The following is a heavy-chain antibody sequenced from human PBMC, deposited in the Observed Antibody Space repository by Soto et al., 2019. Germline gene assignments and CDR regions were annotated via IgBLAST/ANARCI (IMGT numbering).Heavy chain of an antibody. CDR3: AREMWTLNGPQNFFDY. CDR2: INPNSGDT. J-gene: IGHJ4*02. Sequence: ASVKVSCKASGYTFTVYYMHWVRQAPGQGLEWMGWINPNSGDTRYAQNLQGRVTMTTDKYTSTAYMELRSLTSDDTALYYCAREMWTLNGPQNFFDYWGQGALVTVSS. V-gene: IGHV1-2*02. CDR1: GYTFTVYY. D-gene: IGHD2-21*01.